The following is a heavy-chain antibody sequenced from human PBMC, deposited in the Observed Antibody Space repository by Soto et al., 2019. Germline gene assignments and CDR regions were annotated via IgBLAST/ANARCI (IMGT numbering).Heavy chain of an antibody. V-gene: IGHV4-30-2*01. J-gene: IGHJ5*02. CDR1: GGSISSGGYS. D-gene: IGHD3-22*01. CDR2: IYHSGST. Sequence: QLQLQESGSGLVKPSQTLSLTCAVSGGSISSGGYSWSWIRQPPGKGLEWIGYIYHSGSTYYNPSLKSRVTISVDRSKNQFSLKLSSVTAADTAVYYCARDLADSSGYYRWFDPWGQGTLVTVSS. CDR3: ARDLADSSGYYRWFDP.